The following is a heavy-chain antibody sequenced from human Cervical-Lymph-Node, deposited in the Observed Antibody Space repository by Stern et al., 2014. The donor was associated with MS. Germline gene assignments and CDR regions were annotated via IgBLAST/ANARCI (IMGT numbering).Heavy chain of an antibody. V-gene: IGHV1-24*01. J-gene: IGHJ4*02. CDR2: LDPEERET. CDR3: AAGSEWELVFDY. D-gene: IGHD4-23*01. CDR1: GSTLSELS. Sequence: VQLVQSGAEVKKPGASVKVSCKVSGSTLSELSIPWVRQAPGKGLEWLGGLDPEERETIDAQKFQGRVTMTEDTSTDTAYMELSSLRAEDTAVFYCAAGSEWELVFDYWGQGTLVTVSS.